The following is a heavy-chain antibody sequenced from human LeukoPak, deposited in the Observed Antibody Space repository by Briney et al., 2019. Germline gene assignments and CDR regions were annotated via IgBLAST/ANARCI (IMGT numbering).Heavy chain of an antibody. CDR3: ARGPTGSWFAFYY. CDR2: IKQEGGEK. CDR1: GFTLKTFW. Sequence: PGGSLRLSCAASGFTLKTFWMSWVRQAPGRGLEWVANIKQEGGEKYYVDSVKGRFTISRDNARNSLYLQMNSLRAEDTAVYYCARGPTGSWFAFYYWGQGTPVTVSS. J-gene: IGHJ4*02. D-gene: IGHD6-13*01. V-gene: IGHV3-7*03.